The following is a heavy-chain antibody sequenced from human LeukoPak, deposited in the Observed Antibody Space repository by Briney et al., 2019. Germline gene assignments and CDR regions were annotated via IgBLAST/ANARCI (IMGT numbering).Heavy chain of an antibody. CDR1: GFTFSSYS. D-gene: IGHD2-21*01. CDR3: ARDHIVVVDTAHYYYGMDG. Sequence: GGSLRLSCAASGFTFSSYSMNWVRQAPGKGLEWVSSISSSSSYIYYADSVKGRFTISRDNAKNSLYLQMNSLRAEDTAVYYWARDHIVVVDTAHYYYGMDGWGQGTTVTVSS. CDR2: ISSSSSYI. V-gene: IGHV3-21*01. J-gene: IGHJ6*02.